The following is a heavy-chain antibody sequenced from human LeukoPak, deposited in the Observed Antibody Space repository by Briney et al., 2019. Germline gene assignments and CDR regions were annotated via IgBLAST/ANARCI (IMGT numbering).Heavy chain of an antibody. CDR3: ARGGEPEPLNYYYMDV. D-gene: IGHD1-14*01. CDR2: INHSGST. V-gene: IGHV4-34*01. Sequence: SETLSLTCAAYGGSFSGYYWSWIRQPPGKGLEWIGEINHSGSTNYNPSLKSRVTISVDTSKNQFSLKLSSVTAADTAVYYCARGGEPEPLNYYYMDVWGKGTTVTVSS. CDR1: GGSFSGYY. J-gene: IGHJ6*03.